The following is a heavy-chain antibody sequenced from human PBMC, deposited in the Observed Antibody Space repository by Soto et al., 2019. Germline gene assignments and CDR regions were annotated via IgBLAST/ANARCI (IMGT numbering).Heavy chain of an antibody. Sequence: EVQLLESGGGLVQPGGSLRLSCAASGFTFSSYAMSWVRQAPGKGLEWVSAFSGSGGSTYYADSVKGRFTISRDNSKNTLYLQMNSLRAEDTAVYYCAKGDSSGPGPNNFQHWGQGTLVTVSS. CDR3: AKGDSSGPGPNNFQH. J-gene: IGHJ1*01. CDR1: GFTFSSYA. CDR2: FSGSGGST. V-gene: IGHV3-23*01. D-gene: IGHD6-19*01.